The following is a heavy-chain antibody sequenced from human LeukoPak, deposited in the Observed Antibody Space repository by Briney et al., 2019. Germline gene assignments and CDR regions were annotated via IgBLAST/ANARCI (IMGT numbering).Heavy chain of an antibody. CDR1: GGTFSSYA. J-gene: IGHJ4*02. CDR2: IIPIFGTA. CDR3: ARSSADFWSRYRY. Sequence: ASVTVSCKASGGTFSSYAISWVRQAPGQGLEWMGGIIPIFGTANYAQKFQGRVTITADKSTSTAYMELSSLRSEDTAVYYCARSSADFWSRYRYWGQGTLVTVSS. V-gene: IGHV1-69*06. D-gene: IGHD2-15*01.